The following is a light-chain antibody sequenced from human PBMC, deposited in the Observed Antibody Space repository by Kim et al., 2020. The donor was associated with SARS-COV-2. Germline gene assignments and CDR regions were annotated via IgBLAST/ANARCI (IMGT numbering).Light chain of an antibody. CDR3: SSYTSSSGV. CDR1: SSDVGGYNY. Sequence: PGQSITISCTGTSSDVGGYNYVSWYQQHPGKAPKLMIYDVSTRPSGVSNRFSGSKSGNTASLTISGLQAEDEADYYCSSYTSSSGVFGTGTKVTVL. J-gene: IGLJ1*01. CDR2: DVS. V-gene: IGLV2-14*03.